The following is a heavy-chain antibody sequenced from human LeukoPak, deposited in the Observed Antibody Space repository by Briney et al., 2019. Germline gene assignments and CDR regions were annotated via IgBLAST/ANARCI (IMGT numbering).Heavy chain of an antibody. J-gene: IGHJ3*02. CDR3: AKDGRFDILTGYSTPYIVEAFDI. Sequence: GGTLRLSCAASGFTFSSYGMSWVRQAPGKGLEWVSAISGSGGSTYYADSVKGRFTISRDNSRNTLYLQMNSLRAEDTAVYYCAKDGRFDILTGYSTPYIVEAFDIWGQGTMVTVSS. V-gene: IGHV3-23*01. CDR1: GFTFSSYG. D-gene: IGHD3-9*01. CDR2: ISGSGGST.